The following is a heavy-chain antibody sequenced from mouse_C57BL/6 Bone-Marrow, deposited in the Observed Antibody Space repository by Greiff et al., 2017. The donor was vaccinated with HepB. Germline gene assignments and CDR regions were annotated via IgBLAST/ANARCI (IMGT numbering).Heavy chain of an antibody. J-gene: IGHJ4*01. D-gene: IGHD2-4*01. CDR3: ARGITPYYYAMDY. CDR2: IYPGGGYT. CDR1: GYTFTNYW. Sequence: QVQLQQSGAELVRPGTSVKMSCKASGYTFTNYWIGWAKQRPGHGLEWIGDIYPGGGYTNYNEKFKGKATLTADKSSSTAYMQFSSLTSEDSAIYYWARGITPYYYAMDYWGQGTSVTVSS. V-gene: IGHV1-63*01.